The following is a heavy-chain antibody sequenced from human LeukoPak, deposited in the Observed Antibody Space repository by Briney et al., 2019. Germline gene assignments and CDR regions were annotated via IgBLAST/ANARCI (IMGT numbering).Heavy chain of an antibody. CDR2: IRTSGGVV. V-gene: IGHV3-48*02. CDR1: GFTFTSYT. J-gene: IGHJ3*01. CDR3: VRDQFYAFDV. Sequence: GGSLRLSCAASGFTFTSYTTNWVRQAPGKGLEWISYIRTSGGVVSYTDSVRGRFTISTDSAKNSLYLQMNSLRDDDTAVYYCVRDQFYAFDVWGQGTMVTVSS.